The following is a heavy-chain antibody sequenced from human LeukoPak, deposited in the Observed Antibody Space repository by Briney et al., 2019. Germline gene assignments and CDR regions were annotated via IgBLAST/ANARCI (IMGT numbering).Heavy chain of an antibody. CDR1: GFTFDDYG. V-gene: IGHV3-20*01. CDR2: INWNGGST. Sequence: GGSLRLSCAASGFTFDDYGMSWVRHAPGKGLEWVSGINWNGGSTGYADSVKGRFTISRDNAKNSLYLQMNSLRAEDTALYHCARSAGNPHYYYYYMDVWGKGTTVTVSS. J-gene: IGHJ6*03. D-gene: IGHD4-23*01. CDR3: ARSAGNPHYYYYYMDV.